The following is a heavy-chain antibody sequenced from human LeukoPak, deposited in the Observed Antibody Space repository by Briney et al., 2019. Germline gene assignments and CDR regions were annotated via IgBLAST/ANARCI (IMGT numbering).Heavy chain of an antibody. V-gene: IGHV4-39*07. D-gene: IGHD2-8*01. CDR1: GGSISSSDYY. Sequence: SETLSPTCTVSGGSISSSDYYWGWIRQPPGKGLEWIGNIYYTGSTSYNSSLESRVTISVDTSKNQFSLQLSAVTAAETAVYYCATENYCTNGVCWAFDPWGQGTLVTVSS. CDR2: IYYTGST. J-gene: IGHJ5*02. CDR3: ATENYCTNGVCWAFDP.